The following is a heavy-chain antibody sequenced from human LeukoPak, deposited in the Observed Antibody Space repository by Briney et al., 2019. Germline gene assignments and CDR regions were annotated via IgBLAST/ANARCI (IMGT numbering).Heavy chain of an antibody. CDR2: IYSGGST. Sequence: GGSLRLSCAASGFTVSSNYMSWVRQAPGKGLEWVSVIYSGGSTYYADSVKGRFTISRDNSKNTLYLQMNSLRAEDTAVYYCARLSAHDAFDIWGQGTMVTVSS. J-gene: IGHJ3*02. V-gene: IGHV3-66*01. CDR1: GFTVSSNY. CDR3: ARLSAHDAFDI.